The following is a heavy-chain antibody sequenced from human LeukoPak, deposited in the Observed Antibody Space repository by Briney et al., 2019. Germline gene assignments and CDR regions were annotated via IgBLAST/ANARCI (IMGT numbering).Heavy chain of an antibody. J-gene: IGHJ4*02. CDR1: GGSISNYF. V-gene: IGHV4-59*01. CDR3: ARDKNTTSYTGGRYYPYYFDS. Sequence: SETLSLTCTVSGGSISNYFWSWIRQPPDKGLEFIGYISYIGSTNYNPSLKSRLTMSVDTAKNQVSLNLTSATAADTAVYYCARDKNTTSYTGGRYYPYYFDSWGQGTLVTVSS. D-gene: IGHD2-8*02. CDR2: ISYIGST.